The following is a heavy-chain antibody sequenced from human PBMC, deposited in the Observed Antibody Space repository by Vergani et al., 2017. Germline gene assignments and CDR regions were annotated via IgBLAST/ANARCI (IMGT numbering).Heavy chain of an antibody. CDR1: GFTFSGSA. D-gene: IGHD4-11*01. V-gene: IGHV3-48*01. CDR3: ARDYSNPKWQSPYYYYYYMAV. CDR2: FSSSSSTI. J-gene: IGHJ6*03. Sequence: EVQLVESGGGLVQPGGSLKLSCAASGFTFSGSAMHWVRQAPGTWLEWVSYFSSSSSTIYYADSVKGRFTISRDNAKNSLYLQMNSLGTEDTAVYYCARDYSNPKWQSPYYYYYYMAVWGKGTTVTVSS.